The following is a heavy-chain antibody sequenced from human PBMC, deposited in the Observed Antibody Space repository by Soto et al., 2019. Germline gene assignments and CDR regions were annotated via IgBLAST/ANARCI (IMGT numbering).Heavy chain of an antibody. D-gene: IGHD2-15*01. Sequence: PSETLSLTCPVSGGSISSYDWSWIRQPPGKGLEWIGSIYYSGSTYYNPSLKSRVTISVDTSKNQFSLKLSSVTAADTAVYYCARLGQGSRINRYPIDYWGQGTLVTVSS. CDR1: GGSISSYD. J-gene: IGHJ4*02. CDR2: IYYSGST. V-gene: IGHV4-59*08. CDR3: ARLGQGSRINRYPIDY.